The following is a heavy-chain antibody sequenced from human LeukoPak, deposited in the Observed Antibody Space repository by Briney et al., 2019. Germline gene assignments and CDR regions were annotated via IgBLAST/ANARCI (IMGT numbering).Heavy chain of an antibody. D-gene: IGHD6-19*01. CDR1: GLSFSTTW. CDR2: IISNSGGASS. V-gene: IGHV3-15*01. Sequence: GGSLRLSCAASGLSFSTTWMSWVRQAPGKGLESVGRIISNSGGASSDYAAPVKGRFSISRDDSKNTLDLQMNGLKTEDTAVYYCSTVRGEYSSGWYPAGMGVWGQGTTVTVSS. J-gene: IGHJ6*02. CDR3: STVRGEYSSGWYPAGMGV.